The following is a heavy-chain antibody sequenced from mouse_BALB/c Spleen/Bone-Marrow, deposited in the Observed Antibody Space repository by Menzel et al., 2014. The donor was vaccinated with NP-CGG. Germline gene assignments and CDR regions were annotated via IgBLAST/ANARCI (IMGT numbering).Heavy chain of an antibody. CDR2: IWSNGNT. V-gene: IGHV2-6*02. CDR3: ARNPYCNYAMDY. D-gene: IGHD1-1*01. J-gene: IGHJ4*01. Sequence: QVQLQQSGPGLVAPSQSLSITCTVSGFSLTSYGVHWVRQPPGKGLEWLGVIWSNGNTTYNSALKTRLSISKDNSKSQVFLKMNSLQTDDTAMYYCARNPYCNYAMDYWGQGTSVTVSS. CDR1: GFSLTSYG.